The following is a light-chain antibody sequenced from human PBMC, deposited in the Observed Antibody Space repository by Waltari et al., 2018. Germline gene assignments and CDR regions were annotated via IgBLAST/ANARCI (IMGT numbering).Light chain of an antibody. CDR2: NGD. Sequence: QSVLTQPPSASGTPGQTLTISCSGSNSNVGGSSLKWYHQRPGTAPKLLIYNGDQRPSGLPDRFSGYKSATSAYLAISDLQSEGEAHYYCAAWDDRLKGWVFGGGTKVTVL. CDR3: AAWDDRLKGWV. CDR1: NSNVGGSS. J-gene: IGLJ3*02. V-gene: IGLV1-44*01.